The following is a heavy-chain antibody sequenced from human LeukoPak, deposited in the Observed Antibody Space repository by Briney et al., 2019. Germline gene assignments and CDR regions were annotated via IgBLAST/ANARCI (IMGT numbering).Heavy chain of an antibody. CDR2: IYYSGST. Sequence: SETLSLTCTVSGGSISSYYWSWIRQPPGKGLEWIGYIYYSGSTNYNPSLKSRVTISVDTSKNQFSLRLRSVTAADTAVYYCARVTGYMIEDYFDYWGQGTLVNVSS. D-gene: IGHD3-22*01. J-gene: IGHJ4*02. V-gene: IGHV4-59*01. CDR3: ARVTGYMIEDYFDY. CDR1: GGSISSYY.